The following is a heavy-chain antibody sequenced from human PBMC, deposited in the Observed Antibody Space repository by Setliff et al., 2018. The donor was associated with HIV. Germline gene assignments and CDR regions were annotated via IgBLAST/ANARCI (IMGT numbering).Heavy chain of an antibody. CDR3: AKSLLVAGNDY. CDR2: ISSGGEIM. CDR1: GFTFSSYS. Sequence: LSLSCAASGFTFSSYSMNWVRQAPGKGLEWVSAISSGGEIMFYADSVKGRFTISRDNSKNTLYLQMISLRADDTAVYYCAKSLLVAGNDYWGQGTLVTVSS. V-gene: IGHV3-23*01. D-gene: IGHD2-8*02. J-gene: IGHJ4*02.